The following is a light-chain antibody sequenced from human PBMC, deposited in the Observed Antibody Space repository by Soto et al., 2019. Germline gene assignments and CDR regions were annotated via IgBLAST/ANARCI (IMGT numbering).Light chain of an antibody. CDR3: MQALQTLWT. Sequence: DIVMTQSPLSLPVTPGEPASISCRPSQSLLHSNGYNYLDWYLQKPGQSPQLLIYLDSNRASGVPDRFSGSGSGTDFTLKISRVEAEDVGVYYCMQALQTLWTFGQGTKVEIK. J-gene: IGKJ1*01. CDR2: LDS. CDR1: QSLLHSNGYNY. V-gene: IGKV2-28*01.